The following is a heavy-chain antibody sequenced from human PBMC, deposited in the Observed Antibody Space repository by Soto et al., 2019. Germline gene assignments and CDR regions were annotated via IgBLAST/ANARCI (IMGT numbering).Heavy chain of an antibody. CDR2: ISYDGSNK. V-gene: IGHV3-30-3*01. J-gene: IGHJ6*02. D-gene: IGHD2-2*02. CDR1: GFTFSSYA. CDR3: ARDLVVVPAAINYYYGMDV. Sequence: VGSLRLSCAASGFTFSSYAMHWVRQAPGKGLEWVAVISYDGSNKYYADSVKGRFTISRDNSKNTLYLQMNSLRAEDTAVYYCARDLVVVPAAINYYYGMDVWGQGTTVTVSS.